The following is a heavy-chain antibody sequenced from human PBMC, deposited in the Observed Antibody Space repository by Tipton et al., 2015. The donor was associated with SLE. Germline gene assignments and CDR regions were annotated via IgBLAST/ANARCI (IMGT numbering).Heavy chain of an antibody. CDR3: ARAQRTTPFDI. Sequence: SLRLSCAASGFTFSSYSMNWVRQAPGKGLEWVSSISSSSSYIYYADSVKGRFTISGDDAKNSLYLQMNSLRAEDTAVYYCARAQRTTPFDIWGQGTMVTVSS. J-gene: IGHJ3*02. D-gene: IGHD1-1*01. CDR2: ISSSSSYI. V-gene: IGHV3-21*01. CDR1: GFTFSSYS.